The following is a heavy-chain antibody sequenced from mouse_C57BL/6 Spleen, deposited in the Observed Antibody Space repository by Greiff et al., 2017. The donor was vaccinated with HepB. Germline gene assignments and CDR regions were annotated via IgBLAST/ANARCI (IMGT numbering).Heavy chain of an antibody. Sequence: QVQLQQSGAELVRPGTSVKVSCKASGYAFTNYLIEWVKQRPGQGLEWIGVINPGSGGTNYNEKFKGKATLTADKSSSTAYMQLSSLTSEDSAVYFCAREESDGSRFAYWGQGTLVTVSA. V-gene: IGHV1-54*01. CDR3: AREESDGSRFAY. CDR2: INPGSGGT. J-gene: IGHJ3*01. CDR1: GYAFTNYL. D-gene: IGHD1-1*01.